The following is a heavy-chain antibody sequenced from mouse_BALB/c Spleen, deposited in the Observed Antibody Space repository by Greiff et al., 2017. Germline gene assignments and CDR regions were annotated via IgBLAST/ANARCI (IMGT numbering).Heavy chain of an antibody. CDR2: INPYNGDT. V-gene: IGHV1-20*02. J-gene: IGHJ2*01. D-gene: IGHD1-2*01. Sequence: VQLQQSGPELVKPGASVKISCKASGYSFTGYFMNWVMQSHGKSLEWIGRINPYNGDTFYNQKFKGKATLTVDKSSSTALMELRSLASEDSAVYYCARGGTTATGPFDYWGQGTTLTVSS. CDR1: GYSFTGYF. CDR3: ARGGTTATGPFDY.